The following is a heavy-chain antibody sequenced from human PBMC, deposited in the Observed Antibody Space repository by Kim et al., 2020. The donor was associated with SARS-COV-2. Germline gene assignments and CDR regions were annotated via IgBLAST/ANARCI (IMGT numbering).Heavy chain of an antibody. J-gene: IGHJ4*02. V-gene: IGHV1-2*02. D-gene: IGHD3-3*01. CDR3: VRVGTYYAFWSGYWWFDY. CDR2: INPNSGGT. Sequence: ASVKVSCKASGYTFTGYYMHWVRQAPGQGLDWMGWINPNSGGTNYAQKFQGRVTMTRDTSISTASMELSRLRSDDTAVYDCVRVGTYYAFWSGYWWFDYWGQGTLVTVSS. CDR1: GYTFTGYY.